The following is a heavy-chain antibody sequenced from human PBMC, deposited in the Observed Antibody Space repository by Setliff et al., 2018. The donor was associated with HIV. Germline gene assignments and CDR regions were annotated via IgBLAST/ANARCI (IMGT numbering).Heavy chain of an antibody. CDR1: GFTFSNYA. Sequence: GGSLRLSCAASGFTFSNYAMSWVRQAPGEGLEWVSAILSTGERTFYADSVRGRFTISRDNSKNTVYLQMDSLRAEDTAVYHCAKLREGHVYSQYDSWGHGTLVTVSS. D-gene: IGHD2-21*01. J-gene: IGHJ5*01. CDR2: ILSTGERT. V-gene: IGHV3-23*01. CDR3: AKLREGHVYSQYDS.